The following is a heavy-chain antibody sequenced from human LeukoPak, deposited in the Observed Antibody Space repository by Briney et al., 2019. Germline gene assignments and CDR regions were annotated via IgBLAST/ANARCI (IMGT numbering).Heavy chain of an antibody. CDR3: ARDPRCSSMSCYRSSFYGMDV. CDR2: TSSSGSSI. V-gene: IGHV3-48*03. J-gene: IGHJ6*02. Sequence: QPGGSLRLSCAASGFTFSSYEMNWVRQAPGKGLEWVSYTSSSGSSIYYADSVKGRFTISRDNAKNSLYLQMNSLRAEDTAVYYGARDPRCSSMSCYRSSFYGMDVWGQGTTVTVSS. CDR1: GFTFSSYE. D-gene: IGHD2-2*01.